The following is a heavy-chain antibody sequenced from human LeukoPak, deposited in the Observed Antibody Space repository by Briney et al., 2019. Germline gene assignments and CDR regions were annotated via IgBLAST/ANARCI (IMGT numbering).Heavy chain of an antibody. CDR2: INSDGSST. Sequence: PGGSLRLSCAASGFTFSSYWMHWVRQAPGKGLVWVSRINSDGSSTGYAASVKGRFTISRDNAKNTLHLQMNILRAEDTAVYYCAGEVGWEGMDVWGQGTTVTVSS. J-gene: IGHJ6*02. CDR3: AGEVGWEGMDV. CDR1: GFTFSSYW. V-gene: IGHV3-74*01. D-gene: IGHD1-26*01.